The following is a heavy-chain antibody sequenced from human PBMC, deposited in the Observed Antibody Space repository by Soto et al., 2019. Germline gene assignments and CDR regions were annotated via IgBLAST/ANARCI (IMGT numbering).Heavy chain of an antibody. J-gene: IGHJ5*02. Sequence: QVQLVQSGAEVKKPGASVKVSCKASGYTFTGYYMHWVRQAPGQGLEWMGWINPNSGGTNYAQKLQGRVTMTRDTSISTAYMELSRLRSDDTAVYYCARDFDVYCFPPRLPPPGFDPWGQGTPVTVSS. V-gene: IGHV1-2*02. CDR2: INPNSGGT. CDR1: GYTFTGYY. D-gene: IGHD2-21*01. CDR3: ARDFDVYCFPPRLPPPGFDP.